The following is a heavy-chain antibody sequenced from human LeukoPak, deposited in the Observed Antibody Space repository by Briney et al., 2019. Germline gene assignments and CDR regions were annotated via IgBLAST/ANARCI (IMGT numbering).Heavy chain of an antibody. Sequence: ASVKVSCKASGGTFSSYAISWVRQAPGQGLEWMGRIIPILGIANYAQKFQGRVTITADKSTSTAYMELSSLRSEDTAVYYCAREPLSLVGALYYFDYWGQGTLVTVSS. D-gene: IGHD1-26*01. CDR2: IIPILGIA. J-gene: IGHJ4*02. CDR3: AREPLSLVGALYYFDY. V-gene: IGHV1-69*04. CDR1: GGTFSSYA.